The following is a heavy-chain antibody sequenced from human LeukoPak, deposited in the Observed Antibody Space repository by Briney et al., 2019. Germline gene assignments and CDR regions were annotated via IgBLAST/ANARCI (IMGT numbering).Heavy chain of an antibody. CDR1: GFTFSSYA. CDR2: ISGSGGST. V-gene: IGHV3-23*01. Sequence: GGSLRLSCAASGFTFSSYAMSWVRQAPGQGLEWVPGISGSGGSTHYADSVKGRFTISRDNSKNTLYLQMNSLRAEDTAIYYCAKDTQAGYSSSWANWGQGTLVTVSS. J-gene: IGHJ4*02. CDR3: AKDTQAGYSSSWAN. D-gene: IGHD6-13*01.